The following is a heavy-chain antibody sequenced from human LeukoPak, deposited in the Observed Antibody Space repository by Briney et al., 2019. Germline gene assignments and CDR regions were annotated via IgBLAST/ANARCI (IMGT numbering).Heavy chain of an antibody. CDR2: ITPSSSTI. V-gene: IGHV3-11*04. Sequence: GGSLRLSCAASGFTFSDYYMSWIRQAPGKGLEWVSYITPSSSTIFYADSAKGRFTISRDNAKNTLYLQMNSLRAEDTAVYYCARDLQRSSVEFDYWGQGSLVTVS. D-gene: IGHD5-24*01. J-gene: IGHJ4*02. CDR1: GFTFSDYY. CDR3: ARDLQRSSVEFDY.